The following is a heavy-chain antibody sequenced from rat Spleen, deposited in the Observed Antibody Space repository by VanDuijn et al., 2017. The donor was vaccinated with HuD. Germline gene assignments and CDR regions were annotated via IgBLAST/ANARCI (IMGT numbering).Heavy chain of an antibody. CDR2: ITNTGGST. CDR1: GFTFNNYW. V-gene: IGHV5-31*01. D-gene: IGHD1-9*01. Sequence: EVQLVESGGGLVQPGRSLKLSCVASGFTFNNYWMTWIRQAPGKGLEWVASITNTGGSTYYPDSVKGRFTISRDNAKSTLYLQMNSLRSEDTATYYGTRDAGNYGYNGAMDAWGQGASVTVSS. CDR3: TRDAGNYGYNGAMDA. J-gene: IGHJ4*01.